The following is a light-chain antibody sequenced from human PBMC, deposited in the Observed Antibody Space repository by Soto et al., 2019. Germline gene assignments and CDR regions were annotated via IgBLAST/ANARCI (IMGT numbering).Light chain of an antibody. CDR1: SSNIGAGYD. V-gene: IGLV1-40*01. J-gene: IGLJ1*01. CDR3: QSYDSSLSGYV. CDR2: GNS. Sequence: QSALTQPPSVSXAPGQXVTIXCTGSSSNIGAGYDVHWYQQLPGTAPKLLIYGNSNRPSGVPDRFSGSKSGTSASLAITGLQAEDEADYYCQSYDSSLSGYVFGTGTKLTVL.